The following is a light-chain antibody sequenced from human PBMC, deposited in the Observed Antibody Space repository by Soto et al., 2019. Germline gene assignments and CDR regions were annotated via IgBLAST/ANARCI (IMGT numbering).Light chain of an antibody. J-gene: IGKJ3*01. CDR1: HDIGNS. CDR3: QKSDHIPL. Sequence: DIRMTQYPPSLSASVGDRVTITCQASHDIGNSLNWYQDKPGQAPKLVIYDAYNLETGVPSTLSGNGYGTDFTFTISSMRPEDIATYYCQKSDHIPLFGPGTKVDIK. V-gene: IGKV1-33*01. CDR2: DAY.